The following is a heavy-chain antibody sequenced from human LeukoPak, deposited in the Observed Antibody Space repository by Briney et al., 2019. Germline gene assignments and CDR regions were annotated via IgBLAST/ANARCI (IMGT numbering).Heavy chain of an antibody. Sequence: SETLSLTYTVSGGSISSYYWSWIRQPPGKGLEWIGYIYYSGSTNYNPSLKSRVTISVDTSKNQFSLKLSSVTAADTAVYYCARDRGGYSGYEGFNWFDPWGQGTLVTVSS. D-gene: IGHD5-12*01. J-gene: IGHJ5*02. CDR3: ARDRGGYSGYEGFNWFDP. CDR1: GGSISSYY. V-gene: IGHV4-59*01. CDR2: IYYSGST.